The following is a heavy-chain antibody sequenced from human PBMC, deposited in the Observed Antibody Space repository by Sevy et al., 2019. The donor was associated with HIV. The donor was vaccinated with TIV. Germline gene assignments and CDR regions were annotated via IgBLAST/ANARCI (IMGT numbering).Heavy chain of an antibody. CDR2: ISSLSNYI. Sequence: GGSLRLSCAASGFTFSTYKMNWVRQAPGKGLEWVSSISSLSNYIYYANSVKGRFTNSRDNAKNSLVLQMNSLRAEDTALYYCVRERGYCSGTTCYAAGGMDVWGQGTTVTVSS. CDR3: VRERGYCSGTTCYAAGGMDV. V-gene: IGHV3-21*01. D-gene: IGHD2-2*01. J-gene: IGHJ6*02. CDR1: GFTFSTYK.